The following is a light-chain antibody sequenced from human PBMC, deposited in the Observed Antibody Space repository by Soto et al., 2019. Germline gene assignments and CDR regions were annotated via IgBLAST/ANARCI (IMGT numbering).Light chain of an antibody. Sequence: DLPMTQSPSTLSASVGDRVSITCRASQRISTWLAWYQQKPGKAPKLLIYDASTLESGVPSRFRGSGSGTEFTLTISSLQPEDFATYYCQQYNSYSPGRTFGQGTKVEIK. CDR2: DAS. V-gene: IGKV1-5*01. J-gene: IGKJ1*01. CDR1: QRISTW. CDR3: QQYNSYSPGRT.